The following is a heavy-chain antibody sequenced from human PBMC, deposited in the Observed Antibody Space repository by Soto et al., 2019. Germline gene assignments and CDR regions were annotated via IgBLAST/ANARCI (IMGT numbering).Heavy chain of an antibody. D-gene: IGHD3-10*01. V-gene: IGHV3-66*01. J-gene: IGHJ6*02. CDR1: GFTVSNSY. Sequence: GSLRLSCAASGFTVSNSYMNWVRQAPGKGLEWVSVIDSDGSTHYADFVKGRFTISRDNSKNMLYLQMNSLRVEDTAVYYCARDQNGPGAAYYYYGMDVWGQGTTVTVSS. CDR2: IDSDGST. CDR3: ARDQNGPGAAYYYYGMDV.